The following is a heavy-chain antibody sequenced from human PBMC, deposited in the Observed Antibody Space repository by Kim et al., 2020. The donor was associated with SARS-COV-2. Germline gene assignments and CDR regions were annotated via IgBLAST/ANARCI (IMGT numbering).Heavy chain of an antibody. J-gene: IGHJ5*02. CDR3: ARELYGDYAWFDT. Sequence: SETLSLTCTVSGGSVSSGSYYWSWIRQPPGKGLEWIGYIYYSGSTNYNPSLKSRVTISVDTSKNQFSLKLSSVTAADTAVYYCARELYGDYAWFDTWGQG. V-gene: IGHV4-61*01. CDR2: IYYSGST. CDR1: GGSVSSGSYY. D-gene: IGHD4-17*01.